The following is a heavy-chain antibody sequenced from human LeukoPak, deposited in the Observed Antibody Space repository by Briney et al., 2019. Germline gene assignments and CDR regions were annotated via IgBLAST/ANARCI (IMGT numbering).Heavy chain of an antibody. Sequence: ASVKVSCKASGYTFTSYDINWVRQATGQGLEWMGWMNPNSGNTGYAQKFQGRVTMTRNTSISTAYMELSSLRFEDTAVYYCARASIAVAGTGFDYWGQGTLVTVSS. CDR1: GYTFTSYD. J-gene: IGHJ4*02. CDR3: ARASIAVAGTGFDY. V-gene: IGHV1-8*01. D-gene: IGHD6-19*01. CDR2: MNPNSGNT.